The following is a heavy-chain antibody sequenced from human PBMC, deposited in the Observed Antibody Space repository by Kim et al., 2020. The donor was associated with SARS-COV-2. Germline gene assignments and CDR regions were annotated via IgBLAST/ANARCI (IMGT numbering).Heavy chain of an antibody. Sequence: GGSLRLSCAASGFTFSSYGMHWVRQAPGKGLEWVAVISYDGSNKYYADSVKGRFTISRDNSKNTLYLQMNSLRAEDTAVYYCAKDYYYGSGSYSDYYYGMDVWGQGTTVTVSS. V-gene: IGHV3-30*18. J-gene: IGHJ6*02. CDR3: AKDYYYGSGSYSDYYYGMDV. D-gene: IGHD3-10*01. CDR2: ISYDGSNK. CDR1: GFTFSSYG.